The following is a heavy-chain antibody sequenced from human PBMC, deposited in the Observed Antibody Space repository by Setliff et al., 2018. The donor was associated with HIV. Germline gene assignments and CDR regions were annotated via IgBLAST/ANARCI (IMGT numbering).Heavy chain of an antibody. V-gene: IGHV3-11*05. CDR2: ISSSSSYT. J-gene: IGHJ3*02. Sequence: PGGSLRLSCAASGFTFSDYYMSWIRQAPGKGLKWVSYISSSSSYTNYADSVKGRFTISRDNAKNSLYLQMNSLRAEDTAVYYCARDLRWYDSSGSHDALDIWGQGTMVTVSS. CDR3: ARDLRWYDSSGSHDALDI. D-gene: IGHD3-22*01. CDR1: GFTFSDYY.